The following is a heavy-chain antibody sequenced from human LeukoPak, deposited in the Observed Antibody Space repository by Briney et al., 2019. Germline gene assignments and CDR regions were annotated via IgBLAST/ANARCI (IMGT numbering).Heavy chain of an antibody. CDR2: IHSDGTGT. D-gene: IGHD3-10*01. CDR1: GFTFSSYW. V-gene: IGHV3-74*01. Sequence: GGSLRLSCVASGFTFSSYWMHWVRQAPGKGLVWVSRIHSDGTGTSYADSVKGRFTISRDNAKNTLFLQMNSLRAEDTAVYYCARGSSVREDYWGQGTLVTVSS. J-gene: IGHJ4*02. CDR3: ARGSSVREDY.